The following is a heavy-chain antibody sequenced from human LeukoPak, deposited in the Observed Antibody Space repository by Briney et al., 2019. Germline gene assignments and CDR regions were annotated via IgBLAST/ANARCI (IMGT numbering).Heavy chain of an antibody. V-gene: IGHV3-48*03. D-gene: IGHD3-3*01. Sequence: GGSLRLSCAASGFTFSSYEMNWVRQATGKGLEWVSYISSSGSTIYYADSVKGRFTISRDNAKNSLYLQMNSLRAEDTAVYYCAREILHEITIFGVAQDAFDIWGQGTMVTVSS. CDR1: GFTFSSYE. CDR2: ISSSGSTI. CDR3: AREILHEITIFGVAQDAFDI. J-gene: IGHJ3*02.